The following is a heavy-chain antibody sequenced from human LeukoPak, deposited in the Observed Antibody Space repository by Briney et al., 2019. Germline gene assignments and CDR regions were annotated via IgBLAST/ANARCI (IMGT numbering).Heavy chain of an antibody. CDR3: AKDSGEQLGGLWSAFDI. CDR1: GGSFSGYY. D-gene: IGHD6-6*01. J-gene: IGHJ3*02. V-gene: IGHV4-34*01. Sequence: SETPSLTCAVYGGSFSGYYWSWIRQPPGKGLEWIGEINHSGSTNYNPSLKSRVTISVDTSKNQFSLKLSSVTAADTAVYYCAKDSGEQLGGLWSAFDIWGQGTMVTVSS. CDR2: INHSGST.